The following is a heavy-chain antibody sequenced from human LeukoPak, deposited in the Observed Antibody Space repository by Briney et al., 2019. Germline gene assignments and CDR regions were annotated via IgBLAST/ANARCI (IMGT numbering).Heavy chain of an antibody. CDR1: GGSFRGYY. D-gene: IGHD2-21*02. Sequence: SETLSLTSAVYGGSFRGYYWSWIRQPPGQGLEWSGEINHSRITNYNPSLQSRVTISVDTSTHQFSLKLSSVTAAASSVQYFTRSRVVVTAIPRAFDMGGQGTMVTVSS. CDR3: TRSRVVVTAIPRAFDM. CDR2: INHSRIT. J-gene: IGHJ3*02. V-gene: IGHV4-34*01.